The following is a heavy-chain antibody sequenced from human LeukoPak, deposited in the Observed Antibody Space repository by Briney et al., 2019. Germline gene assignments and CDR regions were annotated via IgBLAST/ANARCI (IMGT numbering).Heavy chain of an antibody. Sequence: SQTLSLTCTVSGGSISSGGYYWSWIRQPPGKGLEWIGNIYHSGSTNYNPSLKSRVTISVDRSKNQFSLKLSSVTAADTAVYYCARGDGRGVPLYYFDYWGQGTLVTVSS. CDR1: GGSISSGGYY. D-gene: IGHD3-10*01. CDR2: IYHSGST. CDR3: ARGDGRGVPLYYFDY. J-gene: IGHJ4*02. V-gene: IGHV4-30-2*01.